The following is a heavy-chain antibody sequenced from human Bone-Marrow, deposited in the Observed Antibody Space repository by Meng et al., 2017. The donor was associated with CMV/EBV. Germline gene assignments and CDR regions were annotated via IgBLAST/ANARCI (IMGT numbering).Heavy chain of an antibody. CDR1: GFTFSSYE. V-gene: IGHV3-48*03. CDR3: ARGRPRFDY. Sequence: GGSLRLSCAASGFTFSSYEMNWVRQAPGKGLEWVSYISSAGAIYYADSVTGRFTISRDNAKNSLYLQVNSLRAEDTAVYYCARGRPRFDYWGQGTLVTVSS. D-gene: IGHD5-24*01. J-gene: IGHJ4*02. CDR2: ISSAGAI.